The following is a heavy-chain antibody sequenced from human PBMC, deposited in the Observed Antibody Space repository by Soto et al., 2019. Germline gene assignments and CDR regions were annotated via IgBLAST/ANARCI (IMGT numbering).Heavy chain of an antibody. CDR3: ARGKYWGIVATITDYYYYMDV. CDR1: GGSFSGYY. Sequence: ASETLSLTCAVYGGSFSGYYWSWIRQPPGKGLEWIGEINHSGSTNYNPSLKSRVTISVDTSKNQFSLKLSSVTAADTAVYYCARGKYWGIVATITDYYYYMDVWGKGTTVTVSS. D-gene: IGHD5-12*01. V-gene: IGHV4-34*01. CDR2: INHSGST. J-gene: IGHJ6*03.